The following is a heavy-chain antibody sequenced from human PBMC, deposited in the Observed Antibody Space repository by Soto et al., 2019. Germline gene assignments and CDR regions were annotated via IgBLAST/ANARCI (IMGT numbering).Heavy chain of an antibody. D-gene: IGHD6-19*01. CDR3: AKTPRQWLVSFDY. CDR1: GFTFSNYA. CDR2: ISGSGGTT. Sequence: EVQLLESGGGLVQPGGSLRLSCAASGFTFSNYAIAWVRQAPGKGLEWVSGISGSGGTTYYADSVKGRFTISRDNSKHTLHLQVTSLRAEDTAVYYCAKTPRQWLVSFDYWGQGALVTVSS. J-gene: IGHJ4*02. V-gene: IGHV3-23*01.